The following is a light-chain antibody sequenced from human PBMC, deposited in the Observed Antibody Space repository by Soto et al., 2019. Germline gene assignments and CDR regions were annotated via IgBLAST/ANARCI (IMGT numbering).Light chain of an antibody. V-gene: IGKV1-5*03. CDR3: QHYNTYPWT. CDR1: QSIIRW. Sequence: DFQMTQSPSTLSASVGARVTIPCRASQSIIRWLAWYQQKPGKAPKLLIYKASSLESGVPSRFSGSGSGTEFTLTISNLQPDDSATYYCQHYNTYPWTFGQGTKVEIK. CDR2: KAS. J-gene: IGKJ1*01.